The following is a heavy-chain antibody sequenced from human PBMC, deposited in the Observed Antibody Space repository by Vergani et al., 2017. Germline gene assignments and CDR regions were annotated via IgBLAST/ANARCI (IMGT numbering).Heavy chain of an antibody. CDR1: GFSLSTSGMR. V-gene: IGHV2-70*04. D-gene: IGHD2-21*01. J-gene: IGHJ4*02. Sequence: QVTLKESGPALVKPTQTLTLTCTFSGFSLSTSGMRVSWIRQPPGKALEWLARIDWDDDKFYSTSLKTRLTISKDTSKNQVVLTMTNMDPVDTATYHCARTPGDSLAFDYWGQGTLVTVSS. CDR2: IDWDDDK. CDR3: ARTPGDSLAFDY.